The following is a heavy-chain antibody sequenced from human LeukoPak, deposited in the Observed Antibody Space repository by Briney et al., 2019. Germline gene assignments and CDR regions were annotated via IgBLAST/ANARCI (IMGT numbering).Heavy chain of an antibody. CDR3: ARGPPTDY. CDR1: GASVYSDSSF. J-gene: IGHJ4*02. V-gene: IGHV4-61*01. Sequence: SETLSLTCSVSGASVYSDSSFWTWIRQPPGKGLEWIGYIYYSGSTNYNPSLKSRVTISVDTSKNQFSLKLSSVTAADTAVYYCARGPPTDYWGQGTLVTVSS. CDR2: IYYSGST.